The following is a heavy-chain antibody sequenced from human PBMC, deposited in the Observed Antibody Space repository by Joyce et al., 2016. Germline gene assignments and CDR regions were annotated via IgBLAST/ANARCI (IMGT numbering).Heavy chain of an antibody. CDR1: GYTFSDYY. CDR3: ARDHSAGHRFDY. D-gene: IGHD2-15*01. V-gene: IGHV1-2*04. J-gene: IGHJ4*02. CDR2: INPNSGGT. Sequence: QVQLVQSEAEVKKPGASVKVSCKASGYTFSDYYIHWVRQAPGQGLEWMGWINPNSGGTNYAQKFQGWVTMTRDTSISTVHMELSRLKSDDTAVYYCARDHSAGHRFDYWGQGTLVTVSS.